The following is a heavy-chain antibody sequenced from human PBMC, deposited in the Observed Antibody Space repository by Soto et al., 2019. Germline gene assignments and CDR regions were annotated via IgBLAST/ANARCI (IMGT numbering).Heavy chain of an antibody. CDR3: ARHYGYSSSWYYFDY. Sequence: ETLSLTCAVYVGSFRGYYWSWIRQPPGKGLEWIGYIYYSGRTNYNPSLKSRVTISVDTSKNQFSLKLSSVTAADTAVYYCARHYGYSSSWYYFDYWGQGTLVTVSS. V-gene: IGHV4-59*08. CDR1: VGSFRGYY. D-gene: IGHD6-13*01. J-gene: IGHJ4*02. CDR2: IYYSGRT.